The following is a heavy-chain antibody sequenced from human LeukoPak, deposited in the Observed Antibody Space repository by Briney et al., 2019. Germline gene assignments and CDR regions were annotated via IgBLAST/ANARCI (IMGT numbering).Heavy chain of an antibody. Sequence: SETLSLTCTLSRYSLSSGYYWGWIRQPPGKGKERIGSNYYSADPYHNPSIKSRDTIAVDTSKNEFSLKLSSVTAAETAVYYCARAYGSGSYVDYWGQGTLVSVSS. CDR3: ARAYGSGSYVDY. J-gene: IGHJ4*02. CDR2: NYYSADP. CDR1: RYSLSSGYY. V-gene: IGHV4-38-2*02. D-gene: IGHD3-10*01.